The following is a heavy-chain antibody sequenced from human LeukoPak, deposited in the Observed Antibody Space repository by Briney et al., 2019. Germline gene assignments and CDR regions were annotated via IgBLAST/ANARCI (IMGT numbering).Heavy chain of an antibody. CDR1: GGSFSGYY. J-gene: IGHJ4*02. D-gene: IGHD4-17*01. CDR3: ASVDRTVTTREYYFDY. V-gene: IGHV4-34*01. Sequence: SXTLSLTCAVYGGSFSGYYWSWIRPPPGKGLEWIGEINHSGSTNYNPSLKSRVTISVDTSKNQFSLKLSSVTAADTAVYYCASVDRTVTTREYYFDYWGQGTLVTVSS. CDR2: INHSGST.